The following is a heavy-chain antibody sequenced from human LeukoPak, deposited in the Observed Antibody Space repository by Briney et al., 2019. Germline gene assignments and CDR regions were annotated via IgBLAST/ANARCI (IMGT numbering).Heavy chain of an antibody. CDR2: SRNKAKSYTT. Sequence: GGSLRLSCAASGFTFSDHYMDWVRQGPGKGLEWVGRSRNKAKSYTTEYAASVKGRFTISRDESKNSLYLQMNSLRAEDTAVYYCASSRYNWNYGVGNWDFDYWGQGTLVTVSS. CDR1: GFTFSDHY. D-gene: IGHD1-7*01. J-gene: IGHJ4*02. V-gene: IGHV3-72*01. CDR3: ASSRYNWNYGVGNWDFDY.